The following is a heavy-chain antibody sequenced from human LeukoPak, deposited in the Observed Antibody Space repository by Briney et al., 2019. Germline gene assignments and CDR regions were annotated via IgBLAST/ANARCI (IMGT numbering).Heavy chain of an antibody. J-gene: IGHJ3*02. CDR3: ARVPYRYSGATLGAFDI. V-gene: IGHV1-69*05. CDR2: IIPIFGTA. D-gene: IGHD1-26*01. CDR1: GGTFSSYA. Sequence: VASVKVSCKASGGTFSSYAISWVRQAPGQGLEWMGGIIPIFGTANYAQKFQGRVTITTDESTSTAYMELSSLRSEDTAVYYCARVPYRYSGATLGAFDIWGQGTMVTVSS.